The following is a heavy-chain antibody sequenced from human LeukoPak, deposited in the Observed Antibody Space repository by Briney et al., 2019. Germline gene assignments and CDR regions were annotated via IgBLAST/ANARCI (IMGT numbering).Heavy chain of an antibody. CDR2: ISSSGSTI. D-gene: IGHD6-13*01. CDR3: ARTYVSSARRVYCYYSHYMDV. CDR1: GFTFSSYE. Sequence: GGSLRLSCAASGFTFSSYEMNWVRQAPGKEREWVSYISSSGSTIYYADSVKGRFTISRDNAKNSLYLQMNSLRAEDTAVYYCARTYVSSARRVYCYYSHYMDVWGKGTTVTVSS. J-gene: IGHJ6*03. V-gene: IGHV3-48*03.